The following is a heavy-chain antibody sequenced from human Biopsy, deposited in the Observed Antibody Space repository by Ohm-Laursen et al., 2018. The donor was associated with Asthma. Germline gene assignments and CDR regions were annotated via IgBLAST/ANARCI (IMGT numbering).Heavy chain of an antibody. V-gene: IGHV4-59*07. Sequence: SDTLSLTCTVSGGSIRSHDWTWIRLPPRKGLEYIGDVSHTGSTNYNPSLKSRVTMSLDTSKNQFSLRLTSVTPADTAVYYCARLADCSGGACYSYGWFDPWGQGTRVTVSS. J-gene: IGHJ5*02. CDR1: GGSIRSHD. CDR2: VSHTGST. D-gene: IGHD2-15*01. CDR3: ARLADCSGGACYSYGWFDP.